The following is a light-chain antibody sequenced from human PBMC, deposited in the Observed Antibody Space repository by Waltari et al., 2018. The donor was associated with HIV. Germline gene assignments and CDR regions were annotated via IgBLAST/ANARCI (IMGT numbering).Light chain of an antibody. CDR3: SSYAPTNNFYVL. J-gene: IGLJ2*01. CDR1: SSDIGGYNY. Sequence: QSALTQPPSASGSPGQSVTISCTGTSSDIGGYNYVSWYQQHPGKAPKLIMTAVTKRPSGVPDRFSGSKSGNTASLTVSGLQAEDEAHYYCSSYAPTNNFYVLFGGGTALTVL. CDR2: AVT. V-gene: IGLV2-8*01.